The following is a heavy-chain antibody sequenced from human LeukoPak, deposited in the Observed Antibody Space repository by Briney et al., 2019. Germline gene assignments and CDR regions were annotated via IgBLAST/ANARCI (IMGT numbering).Heavy chain of an antibody. CDR2: ISAYNGNT. V-gene: IGHV1-18*01. J-gene: IGHJ4*02. Sequence: GESLKISCKGSGYTFTSYGISWVRQAPGQGLGWMGWISAYNGNTNYAQKLQGRVTMTTDTSTSTAYMELRSLRSDDTAVYYCARAEDTAPYYFDYWGQGTLVTVSS. CDR1: GYTFTSYG. D-gene: IGHD5-18*01. CDR3: ARAEDTAPYYFDY.